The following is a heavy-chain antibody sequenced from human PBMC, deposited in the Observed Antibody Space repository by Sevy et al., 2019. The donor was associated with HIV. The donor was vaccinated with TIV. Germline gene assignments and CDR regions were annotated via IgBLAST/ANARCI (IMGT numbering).Heavy chain of an antibody. D-gene: IGHD6-13*01. CDR1: GFTVSSKY. Sequence: GGSLRLSCAASGFTVSSKYMTWVRQAPGKGLEWVSLIYSGGSTYYVDSVNGRFTISRDNSRNTVYLQINSLRAEDTAVYYCATSGYSSSWYALDYWGQGALVTVSS. J-gene: IGHJ4*02. CDR2: IYSGGST. CDR3: ATSGYSSSWYALDY. V-gene: IGHV3-53*01.